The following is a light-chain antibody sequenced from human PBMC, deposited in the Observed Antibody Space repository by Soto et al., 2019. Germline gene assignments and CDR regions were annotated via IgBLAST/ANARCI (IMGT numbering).Light chain of an antibody. V-gene: IGKV3-20*01. CDR2: GAS. Sequence: EIVLTQSPGTLSLFRGERATLSCRASQSIATAFLAWYQQKPGQAPRLLIYGASSRAAGIPDRFSGSGSGTDFTLTISRLEPGDFAMYYCQQYESTLKTFGQGTKVE. J-gene: IGKJ1*01. CDR1: QSIATAF. CDR3: QQYESTLKT.